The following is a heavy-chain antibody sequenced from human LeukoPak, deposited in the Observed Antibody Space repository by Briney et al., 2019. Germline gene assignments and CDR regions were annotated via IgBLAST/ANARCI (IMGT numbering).Heavy chain of an antibody. CDR2: ISSSSSTI. CDR1: GFTFGTYD. J-gene: IGHJ4*02. V-gene: IGHV3-48*04. D-gene: IGHD6-19*01. CDR3: AILGIAVAGTGY. Sequence: GGSLRLSCAASGFTFGTYDMYWIRQAPGKGLEWVSYISSSSSTIYYADSVKGRFTISRDNAKNSLYLQMNSLRAEDTAVYYCAILGIAVAGTGYWGQGTLVTVSS.